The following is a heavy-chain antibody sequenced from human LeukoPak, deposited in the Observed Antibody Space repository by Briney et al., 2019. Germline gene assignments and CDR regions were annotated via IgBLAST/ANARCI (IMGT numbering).Heavy chain of an antibody. CDR1: GFTFSDYW. Sequence: GGSLRLSCAASGFTFSDYWMSWVRQAPGKGLEWVANINQDGSEKHYVDSLKGRFTVSRDNAKNSLYLQMNNLRVEDTAVYYCASHGDYEHFDSWGQGTLVTVSS. CDR2: INQDGSEK. J-gene: IGHJ4*02. CDR3: ASHGDYEHFDS. D-gene: IGHD4-17*01. V-gene: IGHV3-7*01.